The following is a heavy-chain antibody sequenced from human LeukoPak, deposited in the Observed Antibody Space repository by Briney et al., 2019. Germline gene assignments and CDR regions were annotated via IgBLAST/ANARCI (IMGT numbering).Heavy chain of an antibody. D-gene: IGHD3-10*01. CDR3: ARAQGDDYFDY. Sequence: GGSLRLSCAASGFTVSSNYMSWVRQAPGKGLEWVSVIYSGGSTYYADSVKGRFTISRDNSKNTLYLQMNSLRAEDTAVYYCARAQGDDYFDYWGQGTLVTVSS. CDR1: GFTVSSNY. V-gene: IGHV3-66*01. J-gene: IGHJ4*02. CDR2: IYSGGST.